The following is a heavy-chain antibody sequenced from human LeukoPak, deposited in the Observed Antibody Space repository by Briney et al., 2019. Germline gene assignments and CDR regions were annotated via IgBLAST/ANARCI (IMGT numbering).Heavy chain of an antibody. V-gene: IGHV5-51*01. Sequence: GESLKISCKVSGYSFTNSWITWVRQMPGKGLEWMGVIYPGDSNSRYSPSFQGQVTISADNSISTAYLQWSSLKASDTAMYYCARHEGGSYLDYWGQGTLVTVSS. J-gene: IGHJ4*02. CDR1: GYSFTNSW. CDR2: IYPGDSNS. CDR3: ARHEGGSYLDY. D-gene: IGHD1-26*01.